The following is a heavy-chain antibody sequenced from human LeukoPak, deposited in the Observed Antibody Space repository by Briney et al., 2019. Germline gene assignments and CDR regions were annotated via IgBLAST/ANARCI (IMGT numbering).Heavy chain of an antibody. CDR3: SRGVSYYDSSGYYNEYFQH. CDR2: IDYGGST. Sequence: SETLSLTCTVSGGSISSRSYFWGWIRQPPGKGLELIGRIDYGGSTNYNPSLKSRVTISVDTSKNQLSLKLSSVTAEDTPVYYCSRGVSYYDSSGYYNEYFQHWGQGTLVTVSS. J-gene: IGHJ1*01. V-gene: IGHV4-39*07. D-gene: IGHD3-22*01. CDR1: GGSISSRSYF.